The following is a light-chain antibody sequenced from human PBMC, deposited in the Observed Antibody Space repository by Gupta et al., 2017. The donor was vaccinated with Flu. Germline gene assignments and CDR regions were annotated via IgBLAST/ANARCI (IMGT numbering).Light chain of an antibody. J-gene: IGLJ2*01. CDR1: SGHSSYP. CDR3: QTSGAHVL. Sequence: QLVLTQSPSASASLGASVKLTCTLSSGHSSYPIAWHQQQPKKGPRFLMKIYSDGSHTKGDAIPDRFSCSSSGAERYRTISSLQSEDSSYYSCQTSGAHVLFGGGTTLTVL. CDR2: IYSDGSH. V-gene: IGLV4-69*01.